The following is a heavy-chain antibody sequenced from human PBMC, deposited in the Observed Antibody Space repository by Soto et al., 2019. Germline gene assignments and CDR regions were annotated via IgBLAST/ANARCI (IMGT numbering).Heavy chain of an antibody. J-gene: IGHJ4*02. V-gene: IGHV3-73*01. CDR3: TRGYGDYGRYY. CDR1: GFTFSGSA. CDR2: IRSKSNSYAP. D-gene: IGHD4-17*01. Sequence: EVQLVESGGGLVQPGGSLKLSCAVSGFTFSGSAMHWVRQASGKGLEWVGRIRSKSNSYAPAYAASVKGRFTISRDDSKNTADLQMNSLKTEETAVYYWTRGYGDYGRYYWGQGTLVTVSS.